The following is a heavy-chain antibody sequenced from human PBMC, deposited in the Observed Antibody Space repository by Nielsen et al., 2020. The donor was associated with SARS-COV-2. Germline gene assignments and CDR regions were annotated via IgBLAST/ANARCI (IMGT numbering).Heavy chain of an antibody. CDR3: AKDWTAIVVVPSGGVDY. CDR2: ISYDGSNK. D-gene: IGHD2-15*01. Sequence: GESLKISCAASGFTFITYGMHWVRQAPGKGLEWVAAISYDGSNKYYVDSVKGRFTISRDNSKNTLYLQMSSLREEDTAVYYCAKDWTAIVVVPSGGVDYWGQGTLVTVSS. CDR1: GFTFITYG. V-gene: IGHV3-30*18. J-gene: IGHJ4*02.